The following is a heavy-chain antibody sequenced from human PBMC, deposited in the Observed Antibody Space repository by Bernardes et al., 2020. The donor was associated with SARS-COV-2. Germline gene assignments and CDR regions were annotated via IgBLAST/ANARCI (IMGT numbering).Heavy chain of an antibody. Sequence: GGSLRLSCAASGFIFRDYYMSWIRQAPGKGLEWVSYISSSSSDTNYADSVKGRFTISRENAKNSLYLQMNSLTAEDSGVYYCSREAYDVLTHQGGRQYGMDVWGQGTTVTVSS. CDR3: SREAYDVLTHQGGRQYGMDV. CDR2: ISSSSSDT. CDR1: GFIFRDYY. D-gene: IGHD3-9*01. V-gene: IGHV3-11*06. J-gene: IGHJ6*02.